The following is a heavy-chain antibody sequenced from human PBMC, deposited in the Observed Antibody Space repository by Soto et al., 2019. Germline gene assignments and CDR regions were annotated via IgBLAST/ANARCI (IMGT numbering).Heavy chain of an antibody. Sequence: ASVKVSCKASGYTFTSYYMHWVRQAPGQGLEWMGIINPSGGSTSYAQKFQGRVTMTRDTSTSTVYMELSSLRSEDTAVYYCAKFTLTIRYLDPDFDYWGQGTLVTVSS. CDR2: INPSGGST. CDR1: GYTFTSYY. V-gene: IGHV1-46*01. CDR3: AKFTLTIRYLDPDFDY. D-gene: IGHD3-9*01. J-gene: IGHJ4*02.